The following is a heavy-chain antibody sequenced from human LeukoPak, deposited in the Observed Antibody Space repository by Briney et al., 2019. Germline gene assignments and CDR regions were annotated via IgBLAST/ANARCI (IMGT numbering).Heavy chain of an antibody. CDR1: GGSISSYY. D-gene: IGHD6-19*01. J-gene: IGHJ1*01. Sequence: SETLSLTCTVSGGSISSYYWSWIRQPPGKGLEWIGYIYYSGSTNYNPSLKSRVTISVDTSKNQFSLKLSSVTAADTAVYYCARAQGYSSGWDFQHWGQGTLVTVSS. CDR3: ARAQGYSSGWDFQH. CDR2: IYYSGST. V-gene: IGHV4-59*08.